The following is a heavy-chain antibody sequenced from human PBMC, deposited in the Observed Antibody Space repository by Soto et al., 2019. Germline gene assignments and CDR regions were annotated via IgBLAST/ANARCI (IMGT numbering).Heavy chain of an antibody. Sequence: QSGGSLRLSCAASGFTFSSYAMSWVRQAPGKGLEWVSAISGSGGSTYYADSVKGRFTISRDNSKNTLYLQMNSLRAEDTAVYYCAKDDEGHDYGDYVDYWGQGTLVTVSS. CDR3: AKDDEGHDYGDYVDY. CDR2: ISGSGGST. J-gene: IGHJ4*02. CDR1: GFTFSSYA. V-gene: IGHV3-23*01. D-gene: IGHD4-17*01.